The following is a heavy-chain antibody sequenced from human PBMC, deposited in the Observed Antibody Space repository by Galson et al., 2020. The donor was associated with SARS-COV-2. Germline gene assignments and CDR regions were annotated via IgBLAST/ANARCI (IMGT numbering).Heavy chain of an antibody. Sequence: KMSGPTLVKPTQTLTLTCTFSGFSLSTSGVGVGWIRQPPGKALEWLALIFWDNDKWYSPSLKSRLNINNDSSKNQVVLTMTNMDPMDTATYYCAHSSGWAVTGHNWLDPWGQGTLVTVSS. D-gene: IGHD1-20*01. V-gene: IGHV2-5*02. CDR1: GFSLSTSGVG. J-gene: IGHJ5*02. CDR3: AHSSGWAVTGHNWLDP. CDR2: IFWDNDK.